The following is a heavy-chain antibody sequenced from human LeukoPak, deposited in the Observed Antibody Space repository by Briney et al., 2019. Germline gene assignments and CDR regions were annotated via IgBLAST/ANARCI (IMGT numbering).Heavy chain of an antibody. V-gene: IGHV3-7*03. CDR1: GFTLSSYG. Sequence: GGSLRLSCAASGFTLSSYGMSWVRQAPGKGLEWVADIKEDGSENYYVDSVKGRFTISRDNAKNSLYLHMTSLTAEDTAMYYCARDWVAGVPFDAFDIWGQGTMVSVSS. J-gene: IGHJ3*02. CDR2: IKEDGSEN. CDR3: ARDWVAGVPFDAFDI. D-gene: IGHD3-10*01.